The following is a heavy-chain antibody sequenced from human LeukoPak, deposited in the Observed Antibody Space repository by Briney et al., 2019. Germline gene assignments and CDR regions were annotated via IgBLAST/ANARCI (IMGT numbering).Heavy chain of an antibody. D-gene: IGHD3-10*01. CDR3: ARGGGNYPFDW. V-gene: IGHV3-20*04. CDR1: EFTLADYG. Sequence: GGSLRLSCAASEFTLADYGMSWVRQVPRKGLEWVSGINWRGGSTDYADSVQGRFTISRDNAKNSLYLQMNSLRAEDTAFYYCARGGGNYPFDWWGQGILVTVSS. CDR2: INWRGGST. J-gene: IGHJ4*02.